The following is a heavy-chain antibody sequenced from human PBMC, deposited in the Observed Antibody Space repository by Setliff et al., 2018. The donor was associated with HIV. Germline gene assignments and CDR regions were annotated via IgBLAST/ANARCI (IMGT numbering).Heavy chain of an antibody. CDR3: ARAGTDYYYYLIN. CDR2: FFSTGAA. V-gene: IGHV4-39*07. CDR1: GGSIAGDNYS. D-gene: IGHD3-16*01. Sequence: SETLSLTCSVSGGSIAGDNYSWGWIRQPPGKGLEWIGTFFSTGAAYYNPSLKSRVVISVDTSENQFSLKLSSVTAADTAVYYCARAGTDYYYYLINWGQGTLVTVSS. J-gene: IGHJ4*02.